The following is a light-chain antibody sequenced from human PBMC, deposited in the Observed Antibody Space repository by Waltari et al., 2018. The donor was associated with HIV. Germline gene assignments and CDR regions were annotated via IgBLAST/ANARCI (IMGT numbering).Light chain of an antibody. V-gene: IGKV4-1*01. CDR1: QSVLFSSNNKNY. CDR2: WAS. CDR3: QQYYTTSLFT. Sequence: DIVMTQSPDSLAVSLGERATINCKSSQSVLFSSNNKNYLAWYQQQPGQPPKLLIYWASTRESGVPDGCSGGGSGTDYTLTISSLQAEDVAVYYCQQYYTTSLFTFGPGTKVDIK. J-gene: IGKJ3*01.